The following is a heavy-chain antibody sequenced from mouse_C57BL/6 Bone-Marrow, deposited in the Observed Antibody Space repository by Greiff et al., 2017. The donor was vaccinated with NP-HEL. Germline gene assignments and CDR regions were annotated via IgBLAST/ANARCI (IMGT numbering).Heavy chain of an antibody. Sequence: DVKLQESGPVLVKPGASVKLSCKASGYTFTDYYMNWVKQSHGKSLEWIGVINPYNGGTSYNQKFKGKATLTVDKSSSTAYMELTSLTSEDSAVYYCARYHYYGSSYLSFDYWGQGTTLTVSS. V-gene: IGHV1-19*01. CDR3: ARYHYYGSSYLSFDY. CDR1: GYTFTDYY. D-gene: IGHD1-1*01. CDR2: INPYNGGT. J-gene: IGHJ2*01.